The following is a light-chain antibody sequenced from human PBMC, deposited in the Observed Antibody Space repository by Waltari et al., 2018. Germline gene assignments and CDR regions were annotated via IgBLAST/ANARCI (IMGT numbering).Light chain of an antibody. CDR2: KAS. Sequence: DIQMTPSPSTASASVGDRVTITCRASQSINSWLAWYQQKPGKAPKLLLYKASTLESGVPSRFSGIGSGTEFTLTISSLQPDDFATYYCHQYNSYSAFGQGTKVEVK. J-gene: IGKJ1*01. V-gene: IGKV1-5*03. CDR3: HQYNSYSA. CDR1: QSINSW.